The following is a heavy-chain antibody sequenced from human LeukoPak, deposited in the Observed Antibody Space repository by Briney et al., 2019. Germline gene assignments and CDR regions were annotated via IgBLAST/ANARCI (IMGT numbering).Heavy chain of an antibody. Sequence: GGSLRLSCAASGFAFSSYAMSWVRQAPGKGLEWVSAISGSGGSTYYADSVKGRFTISRDNSKNTLYLQMNSLRAEDTAVYYCAKDLSDYYDSSGYYYVVNVGAFDIWGQGTMVTVSS. CDR1: GFAFSSYA. J-gene: IGHJ3*02. D-gene: IGHD3-22*01. V-gene: IGHV3-23*01. CDR3: AKDLSDYYDSSGYYYVVNVGAFDI. CDR2: ISGSGGST.